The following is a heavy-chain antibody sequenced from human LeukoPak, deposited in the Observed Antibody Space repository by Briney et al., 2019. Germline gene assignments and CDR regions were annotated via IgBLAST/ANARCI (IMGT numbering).Heavy chain of an antibody. CDR2: INWNGGST. J-gene: IGHJ6*03. CDR1: GFTFDDYG. D-gene: IGHD2-2*01. Sequence: GSLRLSCAASGFTFDDYGMSWVRQAPGKGLEWVSGINWNGGSTGYADSVKGRFTISRDNAKNSLYLQTNSLRAEDTALYYCARRIVVVPAAKPQDYYYYMDVWGKGTTVTVSS. CDR3: ARRIVVVPAAKPQDYYYYMDV. V-gene: IGHV3-20*04.